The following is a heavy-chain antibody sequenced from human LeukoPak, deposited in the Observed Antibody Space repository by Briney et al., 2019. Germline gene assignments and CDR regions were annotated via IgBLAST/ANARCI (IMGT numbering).Heavy chain of an antibody. J-gene: IGHJ4*02. CDR3: TRGAGWLIDY. CDR2: FHNSGTS. D-gene: IGHD3-16*01. V-gene: IGHV4-61*08. CDR1: GGSLSSGGYY. Sequence: SETLSLTCTVSGGSLSSGGYYWSWIRQPPGKGLEWIGYFHNSGTSTYNPSLKSRVTISADTPKNQFSLKLDSLTTADTAVYYCTRGAGWLIDYWGQGILVTVSS.